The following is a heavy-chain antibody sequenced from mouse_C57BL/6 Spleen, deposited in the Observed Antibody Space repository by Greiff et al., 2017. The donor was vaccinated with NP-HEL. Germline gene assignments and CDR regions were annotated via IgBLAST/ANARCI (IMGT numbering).Heavy chain of an antibody. D-gene: IGHD4-1*01. Sequence: VQLQQPGAELVMPGASVKLSCKASGYTFTSYWMHWVKQRPGQGLEWIGEIDPSDSYTNYNQKFKGKSTLTVDKSSSTAYMQLSSLTSEDSAVYYCARRDLTGTLDYWGQGTTLTVSS. CDR1: GYTFTSYW. CDR2: IDPSDSYT. CDR3: ARRDLTGTLDY. J-gene: IGHJ2*01. V-gene: IGHV1-69*01.